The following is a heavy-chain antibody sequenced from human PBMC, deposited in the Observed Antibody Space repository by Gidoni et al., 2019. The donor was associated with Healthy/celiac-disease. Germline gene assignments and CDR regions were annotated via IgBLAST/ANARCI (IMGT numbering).Heavy chain of an antibody. D-gene: IGHD4-17*01. Sequence: EVQLVETGGGLIQPGGSLRLSCAAPGFTVISTSMSWVRQAPGKGLEWVSVIYSGGSTYYADSVKGRFTISRDNSKNTLYLQMNSLRAEDTAVYYCARDPKSDDDYGGNSGYFDYWGQGTLVTVSS. CDR1: GFTVISTS. CDR2: IYSGGST. CDR3: ARDPKSDDDYGGNSGYFDY. V-gene: IGHV3-53*02. J-gene: IGHJ4*02.